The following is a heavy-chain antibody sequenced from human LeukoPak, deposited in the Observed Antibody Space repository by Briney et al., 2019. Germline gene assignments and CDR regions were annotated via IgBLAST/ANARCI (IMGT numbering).Heavy chain of an antibody. D-gene: IGHD4-23*01. CDR1: GGTFSSYA. CDR3: AREGSDYGGNGDAFDI. CDR2: IIPIFGTS. V-gene: IGHV1-69*06. J-gene: IGHJ3*02. Sequence: SVKVSCKASGGTFSSYAISWVRQAPGQGLGWMGGIIPIFGTSNYAQKFQGRVTITADKSTSTAYMELSSLGSEDTAVYYCAREGSDYGGNGDAFDIWGQGTMVTVSS.